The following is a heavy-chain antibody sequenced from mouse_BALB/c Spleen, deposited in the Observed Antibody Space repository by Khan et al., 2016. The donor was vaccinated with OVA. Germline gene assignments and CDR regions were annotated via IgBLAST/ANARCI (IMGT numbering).Heavy chain of an antibody. J-gene: IGHJ2*01. D-gene: IGHD4-1*01. CDR3: APAGTGDYFDY. CDR1: GFNIKDTH. V-gene: IGHV14-3*02. Sequence: VQLKESGAELVKPGASVKLSCTASGFNIKDTHMHWVKQRPEQGLEWIGRIDPANDNSKYDPRFQGKATIPADTSSNTAYLHLSSLTSEDTAVYYCAPAGTGDYFDYWGQGTTLTVSS. CDR2: IDPANDNS.